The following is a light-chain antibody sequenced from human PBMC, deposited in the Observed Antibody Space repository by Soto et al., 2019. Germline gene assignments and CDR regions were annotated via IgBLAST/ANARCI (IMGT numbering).Light chain of an antibody. Sequence: AIRMTQSPSSFSASTGDRVTITCRASQGISSYLAWYQQKPGKAPKLLIYAASTLQSVVPSRFSGSGSGTEFTLTISGLQSEDFATYCCQQYYRYPWTFGQGTKVEIK. V-gene: IGKV1-8*01. J-gene: IGKJ1*01. CDR1: QGISSY. CDR2: AAS. CDR3: QQYYRYPWT.